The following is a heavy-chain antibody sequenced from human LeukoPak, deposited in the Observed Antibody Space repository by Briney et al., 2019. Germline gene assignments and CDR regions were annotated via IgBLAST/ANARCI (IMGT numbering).Heavy chain of an antibody. CDR1: GFTFSSYE. Sequence: GGSLRLSCAASGFTFSSYEMNCVRQAPGKGLEGVSYISSSGSSSGRIRDYADSVKGRFTISRDNAKNSLYLQMNSLRAEDTAVYYCARDNSDSLFDYWGQGTLVTVSS. CDR3: ARDNSDSLFDY. J-gene: IGHJ4*02. CDR2: ISSSGSSSGRIR. D-gene: IGHD2-15*01. V-gene: IGHV3-48*03.